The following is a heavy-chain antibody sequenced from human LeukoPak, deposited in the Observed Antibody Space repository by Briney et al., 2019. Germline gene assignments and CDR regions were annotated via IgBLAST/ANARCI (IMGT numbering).Heavy chain of an antibody. CDR1: GFTFSSYA. CDR2: IKEDGSEK. CDR3: ARGRTVVTPDY. J-gene: IGHJ4*02. V-gene: IGHV3-7*01. Sequence: GGSLRLSCAASGFTFSSYAMSWVRQAPGKGLEWVANIKEDGSEKYYVDSVKGRFTISRDNAKTSLYLQMNSLRVEDTAVYYCARGRTVVTPDYWGQGTLVTVSS. D-gene: IGHD4-23*01.